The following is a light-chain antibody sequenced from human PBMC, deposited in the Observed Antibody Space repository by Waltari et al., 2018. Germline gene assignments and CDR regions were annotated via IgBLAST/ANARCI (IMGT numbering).Light chain of an antibody. CDR2: ETS. Sequence: EVVMTQSPVTLSVSPGDTAPLPSRASQSVTPNLAWYHQKAGQPPRLLIYETSTRVTGVPARFSGSGSGTEFTLTISSLQSEDSAVYYCQQYNNWPPYTFGQGTKLEIK. CDR1: QSVTPN. J-gene: IGKJ2*01. CDR3: QQYNNWPPYT. V-gene: IGKV3-15*01.